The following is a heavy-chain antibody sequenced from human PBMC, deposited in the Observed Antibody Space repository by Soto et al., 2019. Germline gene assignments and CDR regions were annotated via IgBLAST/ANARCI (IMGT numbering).Heavy chain of an antibody. Sequence: ASVKVSCKAPADTFTSYYIHWVRQAPGHGLEWMGIINPNGGSTRFAQTFQGRITMTTDTSTSTVYMELRSLRSEDTAVYYCARGGRGVNTIIALQIPLDYWGQGALVTVSS. CDR3: ARGGRGVNTIIALQIPLDY. CDR2: INPNGGST. V-gene: IGHV1-46*01. D-gene: IGHD3-9*01. J-gene: IGHJ4*02. CDR1: ADTFTSYY.